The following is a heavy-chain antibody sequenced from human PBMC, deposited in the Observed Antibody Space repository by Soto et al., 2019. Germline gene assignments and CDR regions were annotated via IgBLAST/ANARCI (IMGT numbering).Heavy chain of an antibody. CDR3: AREALVLRFLEWLSPPFDY. Sequence: LGGSLRLSCAASGFTFSSYSMNWVRQAPGKGLEWVSSISSSSSYIYYADSVKGRFTISRDNAKNSLYLQMNSLRAEDTAVYYCAREALVLRFLEWLSPPFDYWGQGTLVTVSS. V-gene: IGHV3-21*01. D-gene: IGHD3-3*01. J-gene: IGHJ4*02. CDR1: GFTFSSYS. CDR2: ISSSSSYI.